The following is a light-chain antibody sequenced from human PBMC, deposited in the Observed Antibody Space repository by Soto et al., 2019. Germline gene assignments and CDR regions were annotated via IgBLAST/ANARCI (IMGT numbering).Light chain of an antibody. J-gene: IGKJ5*01. CDR1: ESISRH. CDR2: AAS. Sequence: DIQTTQSPASGPPSVVDRVTITCRAAESISRHLNWYQQKPGRAPDLLIYAASTLQNGVPSRFTGSGSGTEFTLTITGLQLEDFATYYCQQDYSTLATFGQGTRLEIK. CDR3: QQDYSTLAT. V-gene: IGKV1-39*01.